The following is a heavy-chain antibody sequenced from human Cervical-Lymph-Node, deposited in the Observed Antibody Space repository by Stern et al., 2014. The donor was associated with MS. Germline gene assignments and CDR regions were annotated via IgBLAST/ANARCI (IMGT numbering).Heavy chain of an antibody. V-gene: IGHV1-2*06. Sequence: VQLVESGAEVKKPGASVKVSCKASGYTFTGYGMHWVRQAPGQGLERMGRINPNSGGTNYEQKFEGRVTMTMETSINTAYMHPSRLRSDGTAVYYCAAVGTSDYWGQGTLVTVSS. CDR2: INPNSGGT. D-gene: IGHD2-2*01. J-gene: IGHJ4*02. CDR1: GYTFTGYG. CDR3: AAVGTSDY.